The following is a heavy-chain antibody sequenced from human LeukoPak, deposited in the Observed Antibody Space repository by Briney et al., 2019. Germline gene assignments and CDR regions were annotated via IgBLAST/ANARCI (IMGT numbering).Heavy chain of an antibody. J-gene: IGHJ4*02. V-gene: IGHV5-51*01. CDR1: GYSFTSYW. CDR2: IYPGDSDT. D-gene: IGHD3-9*01. Sequence: GESLKISRKGSGYSFTSYWIGWVRQMPGKGLEWMGIIYPGDSDTRYSPSFQGQVTISADKSISTAYLQWSSLKASDTAMYYCARRDILTGYYDYFDYWGQGTLVTVSS. CDR3: ARRDILTGYYDYFDY.